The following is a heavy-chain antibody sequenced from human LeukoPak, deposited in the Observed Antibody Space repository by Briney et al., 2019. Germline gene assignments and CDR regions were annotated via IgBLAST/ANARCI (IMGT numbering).Heavy chain of an antibody. CDR1: GFTFSSYG. Sequence: GGSLRLSCAASGFTFSSYGMHWVRQAPGKGLEWVAFIRYDGSNKYYADSVKGRFTISRDNSKNTPYLQMNSLRAEDTAVYYCAKTMIKMGATTQRLDYWGQGTLVTVSS. CDR2: IRYDGSNK. D-gene: IGHD1-26*01. CDR3: AKTMIKMGATTQRLDY. J-gene: IGHJ4*02. V-gene: IGHV3-30*02.